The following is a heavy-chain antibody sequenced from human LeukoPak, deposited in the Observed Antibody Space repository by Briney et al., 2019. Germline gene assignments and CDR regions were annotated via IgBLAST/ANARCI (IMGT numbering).Heavy chain of an antibody. Sequence: PSETLSLTCTVSGGSISSGGYYWSWIRQHPGKGLEWIGYIYYSGSTYYNPSLKSRVTISVDTSKNQFSLKLSSVTAADTAVYYCARDLGTSSGGYVDYWGQGTLVTVSS. J-gene: IGHJ4*02. CDR1: GGSISSGGYY. D-gene: IGHD1-1*01. V-gene: IGHV4-30-4*08. CDR3: ARDLGTSSGGYVDY. CDR2: IYYSGST.